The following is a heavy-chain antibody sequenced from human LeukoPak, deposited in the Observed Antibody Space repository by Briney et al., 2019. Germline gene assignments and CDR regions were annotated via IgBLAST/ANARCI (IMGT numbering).Heavy chain of an antibody. CDR1: GFTFSSYS. J-gene: IGHJ4*02. CDR3: ARDNAYMLDY. Sequence: GGSLRLSCAASGFTFSSYSMNWVRQAPGKGLEWVSSISSSSSYIYYADSVKGRFTVSRDNAKNTLYLEMNPLRAEDTAVYYCARDNAYMLDYWGQGTQVTVSS. CDR2: ISSSSSYI. V-gene: IGHV3-21*01. D-gene: IGHD5-24*01.